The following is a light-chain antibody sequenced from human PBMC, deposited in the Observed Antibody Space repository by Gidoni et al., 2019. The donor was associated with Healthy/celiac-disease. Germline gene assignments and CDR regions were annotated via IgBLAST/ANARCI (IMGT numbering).Light chain of an antibody. V-gene: IGKV3-20*01. CDR2: CAS. Sequence: EIVLTQSPGTLSLSPGERATLSCRASQSVSSSHLAWYQQKPGQAPRLLIYCASSRATGIPDRFSGSGSGTDFTLTISILEPAVFAVYYCQQYCSSPLTFGQGTKVEIK. CDR3: QQYCSSPLT. J-gene: IGKJ1*01. CDR1: QSVSSSH.